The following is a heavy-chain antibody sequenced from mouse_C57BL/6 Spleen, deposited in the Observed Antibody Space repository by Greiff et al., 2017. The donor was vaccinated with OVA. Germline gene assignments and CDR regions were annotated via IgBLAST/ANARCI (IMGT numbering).Heavy chain of an antibody. J-gene: IGHJ2*01. D-gene: IGHD2-4*01. V-gene: IGHV1-64*01. CDR1: GYTFTSYW. Sequence: VKLQQPGAELVKPGASVKLSCKASGYTFTSYWMHWVKQRPGQGLEWIGMIHPNSGSTNYNEKFKSKATLTVDKSSSTAYMQLSSLTSEDSAVYYCARCYYDYSYYFDYWGQGTTLTVSS. CDR2: IHPNSGST. CDR3: ARCYYDYSYYFDY.